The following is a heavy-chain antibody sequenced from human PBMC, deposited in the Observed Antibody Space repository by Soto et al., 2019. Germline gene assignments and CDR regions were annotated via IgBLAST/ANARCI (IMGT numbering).Heavy chain of an antibody. Sequence: GGSLRLSWAASGFTFSNYAMHWVRQAPGRGLEYVSGINGNGDSTYYANSVKGRFTISRDNSKNTLDLQMGSLRVEDMAVYFCARDPYGDYRGYSQPWGQGTLDTVSS. V-gene: IGHV3-64*01. CDR2: INGNGDST. CDR3: ARDPYGDYRGYSQP. D-gene: IGHD4-17*01. CDR1: GFTFSNYA. J-gene: IGHJ1*01.